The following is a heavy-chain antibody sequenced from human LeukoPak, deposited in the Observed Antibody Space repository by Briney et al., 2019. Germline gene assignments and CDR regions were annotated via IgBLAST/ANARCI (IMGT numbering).Heavy chain of an antibody. CDR1: GFTFSSYA. V-gene: IGHV3-7*01. CDR2: IKRDGSEK. Sequence: GGSLGLSCAASGFTFSSYAMSWLRQAPGKGLEGVANIKRDGSEKYYVDSVKGRFTISRDNAKNSLYLQMNSLRAEDTAVYYCARDSRGFDYWGQGTLVTVSS. J-gene: IGHJ4*02. CDR3: ARDSRGFDY.